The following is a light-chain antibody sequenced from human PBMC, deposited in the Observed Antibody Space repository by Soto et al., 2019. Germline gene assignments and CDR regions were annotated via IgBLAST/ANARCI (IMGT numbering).Light chain of an antibody. CDR2: RAS. V-gene: IGKV1-5*03. CDR1: QDIGTW. CDR3: QQYHSYYT. Sequence: DIQMTQSPSTLSASVGDRVTITCRASQDIGTWLAWYQQKPEKAPKVLIYRASHLESGVPSRFSASGSGTEFSLTINSLQADDFATYYCQQYHSYYTFGQGTRLEIK. J-gene: IGKJ5*01.